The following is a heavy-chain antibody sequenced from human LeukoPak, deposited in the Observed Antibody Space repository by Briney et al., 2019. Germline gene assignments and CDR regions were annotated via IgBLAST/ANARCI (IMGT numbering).Heavy chain of an antibody. CDR1: GGSISSYY. CDR3: ARQGSYGDYMLVDY. D-gene: IGHD4-17*01. V-gene: IGHV4-4*07. CDR2: TYTSGST. J-gene: IGHJ4*02. Sequence: SETLSLTCTVPGGSISSYYWSWLRQPAGKGLEWIGRTYTSGSTNYNPPLKSRVTMSVDMSKNQFSLKLSSVTAADTAVYYCARQGSYGDYMLVDYWGQGSRVTVSS.